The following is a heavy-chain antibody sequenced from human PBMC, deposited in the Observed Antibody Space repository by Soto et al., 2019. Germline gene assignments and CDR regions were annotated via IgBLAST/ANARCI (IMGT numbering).Heavy chain of an antibody. J-gene: IGHJ3*02. CDR1: GGSISSYY. CDR2: IYYSGST. CDR3: ARGEYGSGSYSDDAFDI. V-gene: IGHV4-59*01. D-gene: IGHD3-10*01. Sequence: PSETLSLTCTRSGGSISSYYWSWIRQPPGKGLEWIGYIYYSGSTNYNPSLKSRVTISVDTSKNQFSLKLSSVTAADTAVYYCARGEYGSGSYSDDAFDIWGQGTMVTVS.